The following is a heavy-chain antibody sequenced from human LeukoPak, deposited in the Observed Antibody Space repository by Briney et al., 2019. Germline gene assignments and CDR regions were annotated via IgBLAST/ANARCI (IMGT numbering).Heavy chain of an antibody. CDR1: GFSFTDYP. J-gene: IGHJ4*02. D-gene: IGHD3-9*01. V-gene: IGHV3-48*02. CDR3: ASDQRYAFDY. Sequence: GGSLRLSCATSGFSFTDYPMNWVRQAPGKGLEWVSNIRTSAEGANYAYCADSVKGRVTISRDDAKNTLYLHMNSLRDDDTAVYYCASDQRYAFDYWGQGILVTVSS. CDR2: IRTSAEGANYA.